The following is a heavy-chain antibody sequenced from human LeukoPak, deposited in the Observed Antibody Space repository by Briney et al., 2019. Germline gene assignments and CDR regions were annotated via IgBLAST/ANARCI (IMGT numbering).Heavy chain of an antibody. V-gene: IGHV4-34*01. D-gene: IGHD6-19*01. CDR1: GGSFSGYY. CDR2: INHSGST. CDR3: ARGYSSGWYYWFDP. Sequence: SETLSLTCALYGGSFSGYYWSWIRQPPGKGLEWIGEINHSGSTNYNPSLKSRVTISVDTSKNQFSLKLSSVTAADTAVYYCARGYSSGWYYWFDPWGQGTLVTVSS. J-gene: IGHJ5*02.